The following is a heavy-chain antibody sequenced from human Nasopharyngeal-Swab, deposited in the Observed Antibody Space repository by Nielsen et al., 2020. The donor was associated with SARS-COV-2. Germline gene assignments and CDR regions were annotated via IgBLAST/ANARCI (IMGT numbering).Heavy chain of an antibody. Sequence: SETLSLTCTVSGGSISSYYWNWIRQPPGKGLEWIGYIYYSGSTNYNPSLKSRVTISVDTSQNQFSLKLSSVTAADTAVYFCARRGDYVWGSYRLILAFDIWGQGTMVTVSS. CDR1: GGSISSYY. CDR2: IYYSGST. CDR3: ARRGDYVWGSYRLILAFDI. J-gene: IGHJ3*02. V-gene: IGHV4-59*08. D-gene: IGHD3-16*02.